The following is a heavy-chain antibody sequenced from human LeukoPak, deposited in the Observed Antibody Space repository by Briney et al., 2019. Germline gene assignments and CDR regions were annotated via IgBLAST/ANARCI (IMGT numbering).Heavy chain of an antibody. CDR2: IKSKTDGGTT. J-gene: IGHJ4*02. V-gene: IGHV3-15*01. CDR1: GFTFSNAW. CDR3: TTDPSSGWYLGY. D-gene: IGHD6-19*01. Sequence: GGSLRLSCAASGFTFSNAWMSWVRQAPGKGLEWVGRIKSKTDGGTTDYAAPAKGRFTISRDDSKNTLYLQMNSLKTEDTAVYYCTTDPSSGWYLGYWGQGTLVTVSS.